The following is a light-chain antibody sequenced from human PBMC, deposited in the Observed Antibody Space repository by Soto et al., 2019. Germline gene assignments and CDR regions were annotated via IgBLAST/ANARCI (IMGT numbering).Light chain of an antibody. J-gene: IGKJ5*01. CDR1: QSVSRNY. V-gene: IGKV3-20*01. CDR3: QQYGTSPLT. CDR2: GAS. Sequence: PGERATLSCRASQSVSRNYLVWYQQRPGQAPRLLIYGASSRATGIPDRFSGSGSGTDFTLTISRLEPEDFAVYYCQQYGTSPLTFGQGTRLEIK.